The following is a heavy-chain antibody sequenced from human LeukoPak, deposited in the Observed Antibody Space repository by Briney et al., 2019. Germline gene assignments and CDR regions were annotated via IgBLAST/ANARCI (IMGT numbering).Heavy chain of an antibody. V-gene: IGHV4-34*01. J-gene: IGHJ6*03. CDR2: INHSGRT. D-gene: IGHD3-3*01. CDR1: GGSFSGYY. Sequence: SETLSLTCAVYGGSFSGYYWSWIRQPPGKGLEWIGEINHSGRTNYNPSLKSRVTISVGTSKNQFSLKLSSVTAADTAVYYCARSITITIFGVAPRYYYYMDVWGKGTTVTVSS. CDR3: ARSITITIFGVAPRYYYYMDV.